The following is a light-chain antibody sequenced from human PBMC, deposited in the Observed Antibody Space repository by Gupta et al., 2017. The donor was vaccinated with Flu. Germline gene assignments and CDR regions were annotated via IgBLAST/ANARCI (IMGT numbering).Light chain of an antibody. J-gene: IGLJ3*02. Sequence: SYELTQPPPLSVSPGQTASITCSGDKLGDKYACWYQQKPGQSPVLVIYQDSKRPSGIPERFSGSNSGNTATLTISGTQAMDEADYYCQAWDSSTAWVFGGGTKLTVL. CDR3: QAWDSSTAWV. CDR1: KLGDKY. CDR2: QDS. V-gene: IGLV3-1*01.